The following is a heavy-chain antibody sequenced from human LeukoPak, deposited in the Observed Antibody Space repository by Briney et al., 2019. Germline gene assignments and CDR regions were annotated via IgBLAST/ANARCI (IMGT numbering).Heavy chain of an antibody. V-gene: IGHV3-21*01. Sequence: GGSLRLSCAASGFTFSTYTMNWVRQAPGKGLEWVSSISGSSDYIFYADSVKGRFTISRDYAKNSLYLQMNGLRAEDTAVYYCARNYDSSDDYYYGMDVWGQGTTVTVSS. CDR3: ARNYDSSDDYYYGMDV. D-gene: IGHD3-22*01. J-gene: IGHJ6*02. CDR1: GFTFSTYT. CDR2: ISGSSDYI.